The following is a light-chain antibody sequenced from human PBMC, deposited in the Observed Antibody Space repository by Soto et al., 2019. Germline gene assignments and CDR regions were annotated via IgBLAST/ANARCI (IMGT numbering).Light chain of an antibody. J-gene: IGKJ1*01. CDR2: AAS. Sequence: EIVMTQSPGTLSVSPGERATLSCRASQGVGSNLAWYQQRPGQAPRLLIYAASTRATDIPARFTGRGSGTEFTLSISSLQSEDFAVYFCQQYASSPQTFGQGTKVEF. V-gene: IGKV3-15*01. CDR3: QQYASSPQT. CDR1: QGVGSN.